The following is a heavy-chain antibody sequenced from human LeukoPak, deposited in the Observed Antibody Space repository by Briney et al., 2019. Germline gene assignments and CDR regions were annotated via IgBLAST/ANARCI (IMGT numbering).Heavy chain of an antibody. D-gene: IGHD3-3*01. J-gene: IGHJ4*02. CDR3: ARVLTYYDFWSGLY. V-gene: IGHV3-30*12. CDR1: GFIFSNYG. CDR2: IDYDGRKT. Sequence: PGGSLRLPCAASGFIFSNYGMHWVRQAPGKGPEWVTGIDYDGRKTYYADSVKGRFTISRDDSKNTLYPQMNSLRSEDTAVYYCARVLTYYDFWSGLYWGQGTLVTVSS.